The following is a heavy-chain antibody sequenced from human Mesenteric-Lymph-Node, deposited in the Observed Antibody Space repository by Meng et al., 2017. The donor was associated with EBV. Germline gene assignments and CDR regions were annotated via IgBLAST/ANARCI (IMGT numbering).Heavy chain of an antibody. CDR1: GYTFTSDS. J-gene: IGHJ5*02. V-gene: IGHV1-18*01. CDR3: ARRAGAMIVVVEGGWFDP. Sequence: QVQLVQSGAEVKKPGASSTISSTASGYTFTSDSISWVRQAPGQGLEWMGWSSAYNGNTNYAQKLQGRVTMTTDTSTSTAYMELRSLRSDDTAVYYCARRAGAMIVVVEGGWFDPWGQGTLVTVSS. D-gene: IGHD3-22*01. CDR2: SSAYNGNT.